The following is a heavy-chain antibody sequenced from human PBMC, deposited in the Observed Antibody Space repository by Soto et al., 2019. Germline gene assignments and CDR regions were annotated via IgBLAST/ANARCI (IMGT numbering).Heavy chain of an antibody. Sequence: QVQLQESGPGLVKPSETLSLTCTVSGGSISSYYWSWIRQPPGKGLEWIGYIYYSGSTNYNPSLXSXSXIXXDPSKNQFSLKLSPVTAADTAVYYCASRYGGTLDYWGQGTLVTVSS. CDR1: GGSISSYY. CDR2: IYYSGST. CDR3: ASRYGGTLDY. V-gene: IGHV4-59*08. J-gene: IGHJ4*02. D-gene: IGHD4-17*01.